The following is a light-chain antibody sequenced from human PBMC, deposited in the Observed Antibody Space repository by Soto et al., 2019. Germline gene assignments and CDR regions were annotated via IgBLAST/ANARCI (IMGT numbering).Light chain of an antibody. J-gene: IGLJ1*01. CDR2: DVT. V-gene: IGLV2-14*01. CDR3: ISYTDRQSYL. CDR1: SSDIGDYDY. Sequence: QSALTQPASVSGSPGQSITISCTGTSSDIGDYDYVSWYQHLPGKAPKLLIFDVTHRPSGVSDRFSGSKSGNTASLTISGVRPEDEADYYCISYTDRQSYLFGTGTKVTVL.